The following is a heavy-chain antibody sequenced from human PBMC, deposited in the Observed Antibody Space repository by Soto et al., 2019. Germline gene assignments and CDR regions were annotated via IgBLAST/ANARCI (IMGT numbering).Heavy chain of an antibody. CDR2: IYYSGSI. D-gene: IGHD3-16*01. CDR1: GASISSDNYY. V-gene: IGHV4-31*03. CDR3: AILFWRGYAFDH. Sequence: QVQLQESGPGLVKPSQTLSLTCTVSGASISSDNYYWGWVRQPPGKGLEWVGYIYYSGSIYYSPSFNIRMSITMDTCKNQLSLSVTSVTAADTAAYCCAILFWRGYAFDHLGQGTLGTVSA. J-gene: IGHJ4*02.